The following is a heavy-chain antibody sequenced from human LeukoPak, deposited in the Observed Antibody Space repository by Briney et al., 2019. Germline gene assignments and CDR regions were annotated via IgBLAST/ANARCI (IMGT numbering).Heavy chain of an antibody. CDR1: GFRFSDYY. J-gene: IGHJ4*02. Sequence: GGSLRLSCAASGFRFSDYYMSWIRQAPGKGLEWVSDISSSGTTTSYADSVKGRLTISRDNAKNSLFLQMNNLRAEDTAVYYCARDNSGSYSEGGFWGQGTLVTVSS. D-gene: IGHD1-26*01. V-gene: IGHV3-11*01. CDR2: ISSSGTTT. CDR3: ARDNSGSYSEGGF.